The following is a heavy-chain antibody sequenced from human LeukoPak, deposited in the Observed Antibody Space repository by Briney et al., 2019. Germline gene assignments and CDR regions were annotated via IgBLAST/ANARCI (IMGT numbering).Heavy chain of an antibody. Sequence: AGGSLRLSCAASGFTFSSYVMHWVRQAPGKGLEWVASISYDGSKKFCADSVKGRFTVSRDNSKNTLYLQMNSLRPEDTSVYYCALDKVAVGDYWGQGTLVTVSS. CDR3: ALDKVAVGDY. CDR2: ISYDGSKK. J-gene: IGHJ4*02. D-gene: IGHD6-19*01. CDR1: GFTFSSYV. V-gene: IGHV3-30*03.